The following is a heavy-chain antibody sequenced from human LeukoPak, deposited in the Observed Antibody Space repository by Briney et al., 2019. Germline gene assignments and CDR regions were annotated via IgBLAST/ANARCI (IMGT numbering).Heavy chain of an antibody. Sequence: ASVKVSCKASGYTFTVYYMHWVRQAPGQGLEWMGWINPNSGGTNYAQKFQGRVTMTRDTSISTAYMELSRLRSDDTAVYYCARATHVDNWFDPWGQGTLVTVSS. CDR1: GYTFTVYY. CDR2: INPNSGGT. J-gene: IGHJ5*02. CDR3: ARATHVDNWFDP. V-gene: IGHV1-2*02.